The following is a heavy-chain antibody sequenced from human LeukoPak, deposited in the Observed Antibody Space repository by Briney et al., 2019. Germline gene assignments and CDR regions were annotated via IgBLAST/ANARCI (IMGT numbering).Heavy chain of an antibody. CDR3: ARVLNSSGYSDY. V-gene: IGHV1-46*01. J-gene: IGHJ4*02. Sequence: GASVKVSCKASGGTFSRYAISWVRQAPGQGLEWMGIINPSGGSTTYAQKFQGRVTMTRDTSTSTVYMELSSLKSENTAVYYCARVLNSSGYSDYWGQGTLVTVSS. CDR2: INPSGGST. D-gene: IGHD3-22*01. CDR1: GGTFSRYA.